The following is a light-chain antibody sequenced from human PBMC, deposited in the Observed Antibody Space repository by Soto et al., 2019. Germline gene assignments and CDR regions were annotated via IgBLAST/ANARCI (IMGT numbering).Light chain of an antibody. Sequence: ETLMTQSPFTLSVSPGERATLSCRASQSVTINLAWYHQKPGQAPRLLIYAASTRATGIPARFSGGGSGTEFTLSISSLQSEDFGIYYCQQYNNWPQTFGPGTKVEIK. CDR2: AAS. V-gene: IGKV3-15*01. J-gene: IGKJ1*01. CDR3: QQYNNWPQT. CDR1: QSVTIN.